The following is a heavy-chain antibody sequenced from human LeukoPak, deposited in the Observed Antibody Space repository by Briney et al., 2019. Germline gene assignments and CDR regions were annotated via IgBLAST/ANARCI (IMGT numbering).Heavy chain of an antibody. CDR2: VYDNGDT. D-gene: IGHD3-22*01. CDR3: ERLSDYDVDTSHYMDV. J-gene: IGHJ6*03. Sequence: SETLSLTCTVSGASISGYLWTWIRQPPGKGLEWIGYVYDNGDTNYHPSFTGRVSISVDVSKNQFSLKLTSVLAADTADYFCERLSDYDVDTSHYMDVWGKGTTVTVSS. V-gene: IGHV4-59*01. CDR1: GASISGYL.